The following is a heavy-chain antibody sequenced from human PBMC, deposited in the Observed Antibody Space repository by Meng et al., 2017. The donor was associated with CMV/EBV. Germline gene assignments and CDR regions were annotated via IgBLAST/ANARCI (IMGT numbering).Heavy chain of an antibody. CDR2: IYYSGST. CDR1: GGSIKRGDYY. CDR3: ARVMGPNRTPYYFDY. V-gene: IGHV4-30-4*08. D-gene: IGHD1-14*01. J-gene: IGHJ4*02. Sequence: GHLQESGPGRVKPSPTLAPTCTVSGGSIKRGDYYWSWIRQPPGKGLEGIGYIYYSGSTYYNPSLKSRVTISVDTSKNQFSLKLSSVTAADTAVYYCARVMGPNRTPYYFDYWGQGTLVTVSS.